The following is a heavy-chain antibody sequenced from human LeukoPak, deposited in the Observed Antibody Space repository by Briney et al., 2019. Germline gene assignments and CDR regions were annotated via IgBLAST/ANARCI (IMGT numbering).Heavy chain of an antibody. D-gene: IGHD1-26*01. CDR1: GFTFSMSW. CDR2: INGDTSEI. V-gene: IGHV3-7*01. CDR3: AKGYGWEASYYYYYMDV. J-gene: IGHJ6*03. Sequence: GGSLRLSCAASGFTFSMSWMTWVRQAPGKGLEWVASINGDTSEIHYVDSVKGRFTISRDNTKDSLYLQINSLRAEDTAVYYCAKGYGWEASYYYYYMDVWGKGTTVTISS.